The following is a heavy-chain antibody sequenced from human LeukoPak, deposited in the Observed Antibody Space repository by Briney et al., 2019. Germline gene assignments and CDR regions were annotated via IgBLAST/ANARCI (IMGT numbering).Heavy chain of an antibody. J-gene: IGHJ6*03. Sequence: GASVKVSCKASRYTFTSYDINWVRQATGQGLEWMGWMNPNSGNTGYAQKFQGRVTMTRNTSISTAYMELSSPRSEDTAVYYCARGRAAMVSYYYYYMDVGGKGTTVTVSS. V-gene: IGHV1-8*01. CDR3: ARGRAAMVSYYYYYMDV. CDR2: MNPNSGNT. D-gene: IGHD5-18*01. CDR1: RYTFTSYD.